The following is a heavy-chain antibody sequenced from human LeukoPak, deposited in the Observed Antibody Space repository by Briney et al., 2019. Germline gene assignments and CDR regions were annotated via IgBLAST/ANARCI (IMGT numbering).Heavy chain of an antibody. CDR3: ARGLLWFGELFLSAFDI. D-gene: IGHD3-10*01. CDR1: GYSFTSYW. V-gene: IGHV5-51*01. J-gene: IGHJ3*02. CDR2: IYPGDSDT. Sequence: GESLKISCKGSGYSFTSYWIGWVRQMPGKGLEWMGFIYPGDSDTRYSPSFQGQVTISADKSISTAYLQWSSLKASDTAMYYCARGLLWFGELFLSAFDIWGQGTMVTVSS.